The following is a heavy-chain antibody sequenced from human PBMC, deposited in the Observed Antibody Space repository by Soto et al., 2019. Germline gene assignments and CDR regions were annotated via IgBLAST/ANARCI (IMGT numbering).Heavy chain of an antibody. V-gene: IGHV4-31*03. D-gene: IGHD1-26*01. Sequence: QVQLQESGPGLVKPSPTLSLTCTVSGGSISTGGYYWSWIRQHPGRGLEWIGYIYHSGMTFSNPSLQSRVAISIDTSKNKFSLKLSSVTAADTAVYYCATVRWELHDAFDIWGQGTMVSVSS. CDR2: IYHSGMT. CDR1: GGSISTGGYY. J-gene: IGHJ3*02. CDR3: ATVRWELHDAFDI.